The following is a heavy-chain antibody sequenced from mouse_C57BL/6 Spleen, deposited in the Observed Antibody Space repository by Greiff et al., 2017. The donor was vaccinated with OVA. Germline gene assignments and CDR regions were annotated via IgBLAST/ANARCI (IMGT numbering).Heavy chain of an antibody. CDR2: INPNNGGT. Sequence: VQLQQSGPELVKPGASVKIPCKASGYTFTDYNMDWVKQSHGKSLEWIGDINPNNGGTIYNQKFKGKATLTVDKSSSTAYMELRSLTSEDTAVYDCARGGYDGNYGYYFDYWGQGTTLTVSS. CDR3: ARGGYDGNYGYYFDY. D-gene: IGHD2-3*01. V-gene: IGHV1-18*01. CDR1: GYTFTDYN. J-gene: IGHJ2*01.